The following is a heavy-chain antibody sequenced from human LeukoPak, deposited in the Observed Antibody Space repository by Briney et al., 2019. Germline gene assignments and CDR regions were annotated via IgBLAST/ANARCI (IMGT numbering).Heavy chain of an antibody. Sequence: KPSETLSLTCTVSGGSISSGGYYWSWIRQHPGKGLEWIGYIYYSGSTYYNPSLKSRVTISVDTSKNQFSLKLSSVAAADTAVYYCARWGRSSFDYWGQGTLVTVSS. J-gene: IGHJ4*02. CDR2: IYYSGST. CDR1: GGSISSGGYY. CDR3: ARWGRSSFDY. V-gene: IGHV4-31*03. D-gene: IGHD7-27*01.